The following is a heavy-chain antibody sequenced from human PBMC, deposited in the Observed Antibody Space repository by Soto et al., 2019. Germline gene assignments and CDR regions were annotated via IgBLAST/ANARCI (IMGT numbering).Heavy chain of an antibody. CDR2: ISWNSGSI. J-gene: IGHJ4*02. CDR1: GFTFDDYA. D-gene: IGHD6-19*01. CDR3: AKELGSSAWYGSNH. Sequence: EVQLVESGGGLVQPGRSLRLSCVGSGFTFDDYAMHWVRQAPGKGLEWVSAISWNSGSIAYADSVKGRFTISRDNANNSLYLQMNSLRAEDTALYYCAKELGSSAWYGSNHWGQGTVVIVSS. V-gene: IGHV3-9*01.